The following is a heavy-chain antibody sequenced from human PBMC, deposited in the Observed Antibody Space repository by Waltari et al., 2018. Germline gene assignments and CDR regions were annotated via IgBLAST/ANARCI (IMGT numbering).Heavy chain of an antibody. CDR2: VNQSGST. D-gene: IGHD3-16*02. CDR3: ASESWYSDYVWGSDRYTSYYFDY. CDR1: GGSFSGYY. Sequence: QVQLQQWGAGLLKPSGTLSLTCAVPGGSFSGYYWSWTGQGPGRGLGWVGEVNQSGSTNHNPSPKSLVTLSGDTSKNQFSLKLSSVTAADTAVYDCASESWYSDYVWGSDRYTSYYFDYWGQGTLVTVSS. V-gene: IGHV4-34*01. J-gene: IGHJ4*02.